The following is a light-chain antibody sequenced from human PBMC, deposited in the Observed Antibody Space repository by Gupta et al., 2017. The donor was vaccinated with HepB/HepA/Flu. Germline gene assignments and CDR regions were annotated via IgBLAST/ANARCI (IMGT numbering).Light chain of an antibody. CDR1: SSDLGAYNY. CDR3: SSYTSSSTVV. Sequence: QSALPQPASVSGSPGQSITISCTGTSSDLGAYNYVSWHQQDPGKAPKLMIYDVSNRPSGVSNRFSGSKSGNTASLTISGLQAEDEADYYCSSYTSSSTVVFGGGTKLTVL. CDR2: DVS. V-gene: IGLV2-14*01. J-gene: IGLJ2*01.